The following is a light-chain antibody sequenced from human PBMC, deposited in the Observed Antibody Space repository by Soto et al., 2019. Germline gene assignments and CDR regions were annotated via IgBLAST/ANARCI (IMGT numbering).Light chain of an antibody. CDR1: SSNIGAGYD. CDR2: GNT. V-gene: IGLV1-40*01. J-gene: IGLJ2*01. Sequence: QAVVTQPPSVSGAPGQRVTISCTGSSSNIGAGYDVHWYQQFPGTTPKFLIYGNTNRPSGVPDRFSASKSGTSASLDITRLQAEDEAEYFCQSYDSSLTVVFGGGTKLTVL. CDR3: QSYDSSLTVV.